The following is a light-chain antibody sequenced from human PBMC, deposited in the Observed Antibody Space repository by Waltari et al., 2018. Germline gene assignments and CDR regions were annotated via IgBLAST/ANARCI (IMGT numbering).Light chain of an antibody. CDR2: DNT. Sequence: QSVLTQPPSVSAAPGQRVTISCSGGSSNLGNNYVSWYRQFPGTAPKLLIYDNTERPSGIPGRFSGSKSGTSATLDITGLQAGDEADYYCGTWDSSLSGAVFGGGTHLTVL. J-gene: IGLJ7*01. V-gene: IGLV1-51*01. CDR1: SSNLGNNY. CDR3: GTWDSSLSGAV.